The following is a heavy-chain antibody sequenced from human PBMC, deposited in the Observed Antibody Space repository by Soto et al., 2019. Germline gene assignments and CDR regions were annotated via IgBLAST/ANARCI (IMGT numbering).Heavy chain of an antibody. J-gene: IGHJ4*02. CDR3: ARQVVVAATVVVAMDY. Sequence: PSETLSLTCTVSGGSISSSSYYWGWIRQPPGKGLEWIGSIYYSGSTYYNPSLKSRVTISVDTSKNQFSLKLSSVTAADTAVYYCARQVVVAATVVVAMDYWGQGTLVTVSS. CDR1: GGSISSSSYY. D-gene: IGHD2-15*01. CDR2: IYYSGST. V-gene: IGHV4-39*01.